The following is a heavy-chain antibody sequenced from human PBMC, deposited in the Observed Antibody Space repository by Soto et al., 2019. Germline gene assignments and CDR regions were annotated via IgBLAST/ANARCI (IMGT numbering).Heavy chain of an antibody. CDR3: ARDPKVGYSSGWFFDY. CDR1: GGSISSYY. J-gene: IGHJ4*02. D-gene: IGHD6-19*01. CDR2: IYYSGST. V-gene: IGHV4-59*01. Sequence: SETLSLTCTVSGGSISSYYWSWIRQPPGKGLEWIGYIYYSGSTNYNPSLKSRVTISVDTYKNQFSLKLSSVTAADTAVYYCARDPKVGYSSGWFFDYWGQGTLVTVS.